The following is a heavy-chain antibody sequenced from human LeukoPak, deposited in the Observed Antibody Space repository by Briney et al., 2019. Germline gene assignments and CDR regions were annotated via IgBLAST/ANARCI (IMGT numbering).Heavy chain of an antibody. CDR2: IFYSAST. D-gene: IGHD6-19*01. CDR1: GGSIDSYY. V-gene: IGHV4-59*01. J-gene: IGHJ4*02. Sequence: PSETLSLTCIVSGGSIDSYYWTWLRQPPGKGLEWIAYIFYSASTNYNPSLKSRATITVDTSKNQFSLSLRSVAAADMAVYYCARGRTSGGYPHFDSWGQGIQVTVSS. CDR3: ARGRTSGGYPHFDS.